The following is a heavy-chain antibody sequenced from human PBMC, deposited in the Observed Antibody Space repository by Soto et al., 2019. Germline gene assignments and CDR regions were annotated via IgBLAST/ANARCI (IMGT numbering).Heavy chain of an antibody. D-gene: IGHD4-17*01. CDR2: VSAYNGDT. V-gene: IGHV1-18*01. J-gene: IGHJ4*02. CDR3: ARDLLTTVTHRDFDY. CDR1: GYSVTTHG. Sequence: QVQMVQSANEVKEPGASVKVSCKTSGYSVTTHGISWVRQAPGQGLEWVGWVSAYNGDTNYAPRLHDRVTMTTDTSARTAYMELRSLTSDDTAVYYCARDLLTTVTHRDFDYWGQGTLVTVSS.